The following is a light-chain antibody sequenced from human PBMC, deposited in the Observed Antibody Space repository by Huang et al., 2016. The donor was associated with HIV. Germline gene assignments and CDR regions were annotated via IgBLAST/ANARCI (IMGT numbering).Light chain of an antibody. Sequence: IVLTQSLDPLSLSPGEGATLSCRASQTVTNNYLAWYQQRPGQAPRLLIYGASTRATGIPDRFSGSESGTDFTLTISRLEPKDFVVYYCQQFGSSPPYSFGQGTKLEIK. J-gene: IGKJ2*03. CDR2: GAS. V-gene: IGKV3-20*01. CDR1: QTVTNNY. CDR3: QQFGSSPPYS.